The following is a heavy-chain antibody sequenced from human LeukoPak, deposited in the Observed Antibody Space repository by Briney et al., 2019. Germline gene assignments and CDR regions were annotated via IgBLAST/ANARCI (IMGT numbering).Heavy chain of an antibody. CDR3: ARVVDSSGYYSLDY. CDR1: GGSISSHY. D-gene: IGHD3-22*01. V-gene: IGHV4-59*11. J-gene: IGHJ4*02. Sequence: SETLSLTCTVSGGSISSHYWSWIRQPPGKGLEWIGYIYYSGSTNYTPSLKSRVTISVDTSKNQFSLKLSSVTAADTAVYYCARVVDSSGYYSLDYWGQGTLVTVSS. CDR2: IYYSGST.